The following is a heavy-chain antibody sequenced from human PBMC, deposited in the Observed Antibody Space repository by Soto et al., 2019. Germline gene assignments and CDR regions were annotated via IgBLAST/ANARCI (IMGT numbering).Heavy chain of an antibody. CDR1: GVTFSSYA. CDR3: AKDGSWDGGGGES. Sequence: QVQLVQSGAELKKPGSLVKVSCSASGVTFSSYAFTWVRQAPGQGLEWMGNIIPVFRTSNYAQGFQGRLTISADESTNTIYMELSSLRSEDTAVYFCAKDGSWDGGGGESWGQGTLVIVSS. CDR2: IIPVFRTS. V-gene: IGHV1-69*18. D-gene: IGHD3-16*01. J-gene: IGHJ4*02.